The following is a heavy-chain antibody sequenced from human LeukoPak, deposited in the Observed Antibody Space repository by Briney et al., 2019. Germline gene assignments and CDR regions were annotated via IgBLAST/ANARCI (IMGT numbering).Heavy chain of an antibody. CDR2: ISSSSSYT. V-gene: IGHV3-11*06. J-gene: IGHJ4*02. Sequence: PGGSLRLSCAASGFTFSDYYMSWIRQAPGKGLEWVSYISSSSSYTNYADSVKGRFTISRDNAKNSPYLQMNSLRAEDTAVYYCARAPLVDTAIDYWGQGTLVTVSS. CDR3: ARAPLVDTAIDY. D-gene: IGHD5-18*01. CDR1: GFTFSDYY.